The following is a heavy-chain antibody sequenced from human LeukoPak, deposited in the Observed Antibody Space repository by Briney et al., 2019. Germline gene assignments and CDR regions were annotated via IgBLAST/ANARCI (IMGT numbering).Heavy chain of an antibody. V-gene: IGHV1-18*01. CDR2: ISTYNGST. CDR1: GYTFTTYY. D-gene: IGHD2-2*01. Sequence: ASVKVSCKASGYTFTTYYISWLRQAPGQGLEWMGWISTYNGSTNYAQRLQGRVTMTTDTSTSTAYMELRSLRSDDTAVYYCARDDMVVPAAKGGVDYWGQGTLVTVSS. CDR3: ARDDMVVPAAKGGVDY. J-gene: IGHJ4*02.